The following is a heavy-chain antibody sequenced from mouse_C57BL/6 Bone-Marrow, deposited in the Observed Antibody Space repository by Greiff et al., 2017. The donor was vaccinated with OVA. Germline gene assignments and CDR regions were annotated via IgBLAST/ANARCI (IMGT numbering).Heavy chain of an antibody. CDR1: GFTFSDYY. V-gene: IGHV5-12*01. CDR2: ISNGGGST. Sequence: EVKVVESGGGLVQPGGSLKLSCAASGFTFSDYYMYWVRQTPEKRLEWVAYISNGGGSTYYPDTVKGRFTISRDNAKNTLYLQMSRLKSEDTAMYYCARQITTVVADDWYFDVWGTGTTVTVSS. J-gene: IGHJ1*03. CDR3: ARQITTVVADDWYFDV. D-gene: IGHD1-1*01.